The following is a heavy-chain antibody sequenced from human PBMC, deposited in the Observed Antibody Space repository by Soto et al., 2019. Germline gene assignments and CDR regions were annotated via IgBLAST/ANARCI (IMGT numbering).Heavy chain of an antibody. D-gene: IGHD6-13*01. Sequence: EVQLVESGGGLVKPGGSLRLSCAASGFTFSSYSMNWVRQAPGKGLEWVSSISSSSSYIYYADSVKGRFTISRDNAKNSLYLQMNSLRAEDTAVYYCAAPGIAAAAPDYWGQGTLVTVSS. CDR3: AAPGIAAAAPDY. CDR1: GFTFSSYS. CDR2: ISSSSSYI. J-gene: IGHJ4*02. V-gene: IGHV3-21*01.